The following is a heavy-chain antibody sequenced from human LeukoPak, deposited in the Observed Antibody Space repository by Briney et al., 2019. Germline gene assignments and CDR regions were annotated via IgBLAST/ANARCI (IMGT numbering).Heavy chain of an antibody. J-gene: IGHJ4*02. CDR2: ISSSSSYI. CDR3: ARDPGAYSYGFSDY. V-gene: IGHV3-21*01. Sequence: GGSLRLSCAASGFTFSSYSMNWARQAPGKGLEWVSSISSSSSYIYYADSVKGRFTISRDNAKNSLYLQMNSLRAEDTAVYYCARDPGAYSYGFSDYWGQGTLVTVSS. D-gene: IGHD5-18*01. CDR1: GFTFSSYS.